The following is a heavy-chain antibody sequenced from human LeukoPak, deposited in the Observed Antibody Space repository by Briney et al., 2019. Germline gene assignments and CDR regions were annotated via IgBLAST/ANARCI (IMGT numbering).Heavy chain of an antibody. V-gene: IGHV1-24*01. CDR3: ATPRRRLRYFDWLHIDY. CDR2: FDPEDGET. CDR1: GYTFTNYA. D-gene: IGHD3-9*01. J-gene: IGHJ4*02. Sequence: ASVKVSCKASGYTFTNYAMNWVRQAPGQGLEWMGGFDPEDGETIYAQKFQGRVTMTEDTSTDTAYMELSSLRSEDTAVYYCATPRRRLRYFDWLHIDYWGQGTLVTVSS.